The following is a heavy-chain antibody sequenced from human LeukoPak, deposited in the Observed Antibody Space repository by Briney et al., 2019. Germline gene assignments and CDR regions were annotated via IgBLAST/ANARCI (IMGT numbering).Heavy chain of an antibody. V-gene: IGHV3-53*01. J-gene: IGHJ4*02. Sequence: GGSLRLSCAASGFTVSSNYMSWVRQAPGKGLEWVSVIYSGGSTYYADSVKGRFTISRDNSKNTLYLQMNSLRAEDTAVYYCARNEYSGSLDYWGQGTLVTAAS. D-gene: IGHD1-26*01. CDR1: GFTVSSNY. CDR2: IYSGGST. CDR3: ARNEYSGSLDY.